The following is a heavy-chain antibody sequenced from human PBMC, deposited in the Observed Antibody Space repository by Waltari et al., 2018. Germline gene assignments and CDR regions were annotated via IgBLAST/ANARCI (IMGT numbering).Heavy chain of an antibody. CDR1: YYSITDGHY. D-gene: IGHD1-1*01. Sequence: VELQESGPGLVKSSENLSLTCAVSYYSITDGHYWGSVRQPPGKGLEWIGNTDHDWTTYYSPSLKSRVIITLDTSENRFSVRLRSVTAADTAVYYCARLSLGCCRGAGALCYKNDAWGQGTLVTVSS. V-gene: IGHV4-38-2*01. J-gene: IGHJ5*02. CDR2: TDHDWTT. CDR3: ARLSLGCCRGAGALCYKNDA.